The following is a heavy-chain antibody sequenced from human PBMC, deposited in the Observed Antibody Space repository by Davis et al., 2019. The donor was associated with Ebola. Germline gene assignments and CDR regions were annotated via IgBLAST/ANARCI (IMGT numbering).Heavy chain of an antibody. CDR3: ASLRRSITGFDDGYDI. D-gene: IGHD3-9*01. J-gene: IGHJ3*02. V-gene: IGHV5-51*01. CDR2: IFPRDSHT. Sequence: GASLRLSCTGSGYSFAAQWIGWVRQVPGKGLGWMGIIFPRDSHTRYSPSFEGQVTISADKSIKTAFLHWSSLKASDTAIYYCASLRRSITGFDDGYDIWGQGTMVTVSS. CDR1: GYSFAAQW.